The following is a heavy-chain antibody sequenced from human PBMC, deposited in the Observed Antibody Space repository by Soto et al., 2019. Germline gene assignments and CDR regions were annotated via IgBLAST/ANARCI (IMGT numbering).Heavy chain of an antibody. Sequence: PSETLSLTCSVSGDSINSDKYYLGWIRQPPGKGLEWIGSLYFRGNTYYNPSLQTRVTISLDKSKSQFSLKLNSVTAADSAVYFCARLEGLATISYYFDFWGQGALVTVSS. J-gene: IGHJ4*02. CDR1: GDSINSDKYY. CDR2: LYFRGNT. V-gene: IGHV4-39*01. D-gene: IGHD3-9*01. CDR3: ARLEGLATISYYFDF.